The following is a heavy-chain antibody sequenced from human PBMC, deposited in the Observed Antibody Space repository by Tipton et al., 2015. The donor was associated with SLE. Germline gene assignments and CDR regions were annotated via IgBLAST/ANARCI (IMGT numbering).Heavy chain of an antibody. Sequence: SLRLSCAASGFTFSSYSMNWVRQAPGKGLEWVAVISYDGSNKYYADSVKGRFTISRHNSKNMLYLQMNSLRAEDTAVYYCAKDRAYSGSLGLDSWGQGTLVTVSS. CDR1: GFTFSSYS. CDR2: ISYDGSNK. CDR3: AKDRAYSGSLGLDS. V-gene: IGHV3-30*18. D-gene: IGHD1-26*01. J-gene: IGHJ4*02.